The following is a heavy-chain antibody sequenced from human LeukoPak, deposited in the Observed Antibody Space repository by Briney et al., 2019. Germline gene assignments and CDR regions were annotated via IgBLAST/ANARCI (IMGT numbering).Heavy chain of an antibody. Sequence: ASAKVSCKASGGTFSSYAISWVRQAPGQGLEWMGRIIPILGIANYAQKFQGRVTITADKSTSTVYMELSSLRSEDTAVYYCACRGGKGAFDYWGQGTLVTVSS. CDR2: IIPILGIA. J-gene: IGHJ4*02. V-gene: IGHV1-69*04. D-gene: IGHD2-15*01. CDR1: GGTFSSYA. CDR3: ACRGGKGAFDY.